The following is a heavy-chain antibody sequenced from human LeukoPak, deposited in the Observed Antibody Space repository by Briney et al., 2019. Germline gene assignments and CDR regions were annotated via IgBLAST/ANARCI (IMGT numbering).Heavy chain of an antibody. CDR1: GFTFSSYA. CDR2: IYSGGST. V-gene: IGHV3-66*01. D-gene: IGHD1-26*01. Sequence: GGSLRLSCAASGFTFSSYAMSRVRQAPGKGLGWVSVIYSGGSTYYADSVKGRFTISRDNSKNTLYLQMNSLRAEDTAVYYCARGSFRYSGSPSWFDPWGQGTLVTVSS. CDR3: ARGSFRYSGSPSWFDP. J-gene: IGHJ5*02.